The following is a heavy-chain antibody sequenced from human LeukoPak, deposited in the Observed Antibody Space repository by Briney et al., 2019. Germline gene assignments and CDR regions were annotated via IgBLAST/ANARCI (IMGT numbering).Heavy chain of an antibody. Sequence: GGSLRLSCAASGFTFSKAWMIWVRQPPGKGLEWVARIKTKPEGGTTDYAAPVKGRFTISRDDSKNTLFLQMNSLKTEDTALYYCTSSGSRWDYFDYWGQGTLATVSS. CDR1: GFTFSKAW. D-gene: IGHD4-23*01. CDR3: TSSGSRWDYFDY. V-gene: IGHV3-15*05. J-gene: IGHJ4*02. CDR2: IKTKPEGGTT.